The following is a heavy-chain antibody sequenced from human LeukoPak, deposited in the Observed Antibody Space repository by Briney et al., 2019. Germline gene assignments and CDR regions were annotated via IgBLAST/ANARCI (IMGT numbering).Heavy chain of an antibody. CDR3: ARARTDLDV. D-gene: IGHD2-2*01. Sequence: GGSLRLSCAASGFTFSSYEMNWVRQAPGKGLEWVSYISSSGSTIYYADSVKGRFTISRDNAKNSLYLQMNTLRVEDTAVYYCARARTDLDVWGQGTMVTVSS. CDR2: ISSSGSTI. V-gene: IGHV3-48*03. CDR1: GFTFSSYE. J-gene: IGHJ3*01.